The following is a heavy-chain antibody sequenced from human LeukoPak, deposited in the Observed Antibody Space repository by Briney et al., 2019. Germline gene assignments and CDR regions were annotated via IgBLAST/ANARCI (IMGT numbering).Heavy chain of an antibody. V-gene: IGHV3-30*18. D-gene: IGHD6-13*01. CDR1: GFTFSSYG. J-gene: IGHJ4*02. CDR3: AKAPIAAAGIYYFGY. CDR2: ISYDGSNK. Sequence: GKSLRLSCAASGFTFSSYGIHWVRQAPGKGLEWVAVISYDGSNKYYADSVKGRFTISRDNSRNTLYLQMNSLRAEDTAVYYCAKAPIAAAGIYYFGYWGQGTLVTVSS.